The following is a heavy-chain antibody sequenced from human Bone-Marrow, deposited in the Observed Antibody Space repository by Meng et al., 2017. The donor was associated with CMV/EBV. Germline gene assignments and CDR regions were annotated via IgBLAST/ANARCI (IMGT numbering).Heavy chain of an antibody. Sequence: GESLKISCAASGFTFSSYWMHWVRQAPGKGPVWVSRIDSEGRTTFYADSVKGRFTISRDNAKNTLYLQMNSLRAEDTAIYYCTREGTGYDFWRGYRNDAFNLWCRETMVTVS. V-gene: IGHV3-74*01. CDR3: TREGTGYDFWRGYRNDAFNL. J-gene: IGHJ3*01. CDR2: IDSEGRTT. CDR1: GFTFSSYW. D-gene: IGHD3-3*01.